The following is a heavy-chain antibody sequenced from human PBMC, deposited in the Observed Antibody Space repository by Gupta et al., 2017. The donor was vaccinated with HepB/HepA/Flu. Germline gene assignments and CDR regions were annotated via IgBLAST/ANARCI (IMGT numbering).Heavy chain of an antibody. J-gene: IGHJ6*03. D-gene: IGHD3-9*01. CDR3: AKTFYDVLTGYYTNEYYYYMDV. V-gene: IGHV1-69*01. Sequence: QVQLVQSGAEVKKPGSSVKVSCKASGGTFTNYAISWVRQAPGQGLEWMGGIIPVSRKKTYAQNFRGRVTITADGSTNTAYMELSSLRSEDTAVYYCAKTFYDVLTGYYTNEYYYYMDVWGQGTTITVSS. CDR2: IIPVSRKK. CDR1: GGTFTNYA.